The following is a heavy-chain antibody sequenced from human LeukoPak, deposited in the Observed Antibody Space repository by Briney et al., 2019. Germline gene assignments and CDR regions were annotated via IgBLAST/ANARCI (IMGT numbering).Heavy chain of an antibody. Sequence: GGSLRLSCAASGFTFSSHDMHWVRQPTGKGLEWVSTVGTAGETYYPGSVKGRFTISRENAKNSLYLQMNGLRAGDTAVYYCARGPYCSAGSCYPRDYYYYHMDVWGKGTTVTVSS. J-gene: IGHJ6*03. V-gene: IGHV3-13*01. D-gene: IGHD2-15*01. CDR3: ARGPYCSAGSCYPRDYYYYHMDV. CDR2: VGTAGET. CDR1: GFTFSSHD.